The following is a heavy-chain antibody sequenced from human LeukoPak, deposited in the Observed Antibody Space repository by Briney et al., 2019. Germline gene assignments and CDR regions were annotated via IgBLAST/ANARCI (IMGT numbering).Heavy chain of an antibody. J-gene: IGHJ4*02. V-gene: IGHV4-61*02. CDR3: ARGEERDFDY. CDR2: IYTSGST. Sequence: SQTLSLTCTGSGGSISSGSYYWSWIRQPAGKGLEWIGRIYTSGSTNYNPSLKSRVTISVDTSKNQFSLKLSSVTAADTAVYYCARGEERDFDYWGQGTLVTVSS. CDR1: GGSISSGSYY.